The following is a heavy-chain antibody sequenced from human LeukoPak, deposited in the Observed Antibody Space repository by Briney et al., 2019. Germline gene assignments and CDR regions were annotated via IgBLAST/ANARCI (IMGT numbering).Heavy chain of an antibody. D-gene: IGHD3-22*01. J-gene: IGHJ3*02. V-gene: IGHV1-2*02. Sequence: ASVKVSCKASGYTFTGYYMHWVRQAPGQGLEWMGWINPNSGGTNYAQKFQGRVTMTRDTSISTAYMELSRLRSDDTAVYYCARDPYDSSGYYYAPSDAFDIWGQRTMVTVSS. CDR1: GYTFTGYY. CDR2: INPNSGGT. CDR3: ARDPYDSSGYYYAPSDAFDI.